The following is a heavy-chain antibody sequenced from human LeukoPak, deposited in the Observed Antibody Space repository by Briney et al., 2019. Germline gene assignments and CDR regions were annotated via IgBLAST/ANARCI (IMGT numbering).Heavy chain of an antibody. Sequence: SETLSLTCTVSGGSISSGDYYWSWIRQPPGKGLEWIGYIYYSGSTYYNPSLKSRVTISVDTSKNQFSLKLSSVPAADTAVYYCARDWSRGVFKPWYFDLWGRGTLVTVSS. CDR3: ARDWSRGVFKPWYFDL. V-gene: IGHV4-30-4*01. J-gene: IGHJ2*01. CDR1: GGSISSGDYY. D-gene: IGHD3-3*01. CDR2: IYYSGST.